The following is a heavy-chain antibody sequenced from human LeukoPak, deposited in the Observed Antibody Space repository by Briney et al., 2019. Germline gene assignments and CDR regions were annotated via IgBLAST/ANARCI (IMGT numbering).Heavy chain of an antibody. CDR3: AKNYGDYEEGGDY. Sequence: PGGSLRLSCAASGFTFSSYGMHWVRQAPGKGLEWVAVIWYDGSNKYYADSVKGRFTISRDNSKNTLYLQMNSLRAEDTAVYYCAKNYGDYEEGGDYWGQGTLVTVSS. D-gene: IGHD4-17*01. V-gene: IGHV3-33*06. J-gene: IGHJ4*02. CDR1: GFTFSSYG. CDR2: IWYDGSNK.